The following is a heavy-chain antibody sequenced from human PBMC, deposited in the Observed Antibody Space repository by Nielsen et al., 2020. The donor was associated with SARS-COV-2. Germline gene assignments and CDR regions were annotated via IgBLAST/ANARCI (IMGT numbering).Heavy chain of an antibody. CDR3: ARDISPYSGIDY. D-gene: IGHD2-15*01. CDR2: IKQDGSEK. J-gene: IGHJ4*02. CDR1: GFTFNSYW. V-gene: IGHV3-7*03. Sequence: GESLKISCAASGFTFNSYWMSWVRQAPGKGLEWVANIKQDGSEKYYVDSVKGRFTISRDNAKNSLYLQMNSLRAEDTAVYYCARDISPYSGIDYWGQGTLVTVSS.